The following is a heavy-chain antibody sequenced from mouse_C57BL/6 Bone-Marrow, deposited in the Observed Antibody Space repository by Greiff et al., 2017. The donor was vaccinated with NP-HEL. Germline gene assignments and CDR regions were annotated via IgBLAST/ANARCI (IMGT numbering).Heavy chain of an antibody. Sequence: EVQLVESGGGLVQPGGSLKLSCAASGFTFSDYYMYWVRQTPEKRLEWVAYISNGGGSTYYPDTVKGRFTISRDNAKNTLYLQMSRLKSEDTAMYYCARQFITTVVAPFAYWGQGTLVTVSA. CDR3: ARQFITTVVAPFAY. CDR1: GFTFSDYY. V-gene: IGHV5-12*01. D-gene: IGHD1-1*01. J-gene: IGHJ3*01. CDR2: ISNGGGST.